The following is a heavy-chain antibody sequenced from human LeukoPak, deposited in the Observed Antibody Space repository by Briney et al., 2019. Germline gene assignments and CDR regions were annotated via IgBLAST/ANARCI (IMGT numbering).Heavy chain of an antibody. CDR3: ARGYYYYYMDV. Sequence: GSLRLSCAASGFTFNTYEMNWVRQAPGKGLEWVSFITTSGGIKYYADSVKGRFTISRDNAKNSLYLQMNSLRAEDTAVYYCARGYYYYYMDVWGKGTTVTVSS. CDR1: GFTFNTYE. CDR2: ITTSGGIK. J-gene: IGHJ6*03. V-gene: IGHV3-48*03.